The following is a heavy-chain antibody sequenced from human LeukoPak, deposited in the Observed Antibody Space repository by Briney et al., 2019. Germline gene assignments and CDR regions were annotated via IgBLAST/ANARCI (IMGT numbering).Heavy chain of an antibody. D-gene: IGHD6-6*01. J-gene: IGHJ5*02. CDR1: GGSISNTADT. CDR3: AKTEGETLTARPWFWFDP. Sequence: SETLSLTCTVSGGSISNTADTWAWIRQSPAKGLEWSGGIYYSGDTYYNPSLKSRVTISVDTSKKQFSLRLSSMTVADTAAYYCAKTEGETLTARPWFWFDPWGQGTLVTVSS. V-gene: IGHV4-39*07. CDR2: IYYSGDT.